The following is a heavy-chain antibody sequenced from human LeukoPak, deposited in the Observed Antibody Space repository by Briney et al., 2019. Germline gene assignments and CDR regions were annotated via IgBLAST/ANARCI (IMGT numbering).Heavy chain of an antibody. CDR3: AREGMEARWLHISHQVDY. J-gene: IGHJ4*02. Sequence: PGGSLRLSCVASGFTFSAYCMHWVRQGPEKGLEWVSRICPDGSVVNHADSVKGRFTTSRDNAKNTVFLQMNSLRSDDTAVYYCAREGMEARWLHISHQVDYWGQGTLVTVSS. CDR2: ICPDGSVV. CDR1: GFTFSAYC. V-gene: IGHV3-74*01. D-gene: IGHD5-24*01.